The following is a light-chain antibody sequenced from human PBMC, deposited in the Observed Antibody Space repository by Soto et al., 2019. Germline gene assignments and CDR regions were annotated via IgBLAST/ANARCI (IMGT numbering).Light chain of an antibody. CDR1: QSVSAGY. CDR2: DAS. J-gene: IGKJ5*01. V-gene: IGKV3-11*01. Sequence: ELVLTQSPGTLSLSPGERATLSCRASQSVSAGYLTWYQQKPGQAPRLLIYDASNRATGIPARFSGSGSGTDFTLTISSLEPEDFAVYYCQQRSNWPITFGQGTRLEIK. CDR3: QQRSNWPIT.